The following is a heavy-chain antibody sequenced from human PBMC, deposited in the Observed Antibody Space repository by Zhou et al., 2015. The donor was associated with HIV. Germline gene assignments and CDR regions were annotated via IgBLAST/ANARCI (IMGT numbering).Heavy chain of an antibody. V-gene: IGHV1-2*06. J-gene: IGHJ1*01. D-gene: IGHD3-10*01. CDR1: GYIFTDYF. CDR3: ARGKMKRDPSGGQDP. Sequence: QVQLVQSGAEVKKPGASVKVSCKASGYIFTDYFIHWVRQAPGHGLEWMGRIIPNSGDTTYAQNFQGRVTMTRDTSINTIYMELRRLRSDDTAVYYCARGKMKRDPSGGQDPWGQGALVTVSS. CDR2: IIPNSGDT.